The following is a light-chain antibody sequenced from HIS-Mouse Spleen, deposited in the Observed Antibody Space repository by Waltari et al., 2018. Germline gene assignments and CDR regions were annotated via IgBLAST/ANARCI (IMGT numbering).Light chain of an antibody. CDR3: YSTDSSGNHRV. Sequence: SYELTQPPSVSVSPGQTARITCSGDALPKKYAYWYQQKSGKAPVLVIYEDSKRPPGIPESFSGSSSGTMATLTISGAQVEDEADYYCYSTDSSGNHRVFGGGTKLTVL. CDR1: ALPKKY. V-gene: IGLV3-10*01. CDR2: EDS. J-gene: IGLJ2*01.